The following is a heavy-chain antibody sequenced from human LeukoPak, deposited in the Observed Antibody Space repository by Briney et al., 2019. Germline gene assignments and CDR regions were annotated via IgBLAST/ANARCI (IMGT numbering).Heavy chain of an antibody. D-gene: IGHD3-16*01. CDR2: INHNGNVN. J-gene: IGHJ6*02. CDR3: ARGGGLDV. CDR1: GSTFSSYW. V-gene: IGHV3-7*03. Sequence: GGSLRPSCAASGSTFSSYWMNWARQAPGKGLEWVASINHNGNVNYYVDSVKGRFTISRDNAKNSLYLQMSNLRAEDTAVYFCARGGGLDVWGQGATVTVSS.